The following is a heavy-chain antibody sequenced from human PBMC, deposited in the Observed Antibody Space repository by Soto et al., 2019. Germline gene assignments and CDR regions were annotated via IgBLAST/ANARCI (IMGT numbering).Heavy chain of an antibody. V-gene: IGHV3-20*04. CDR1: GCMLEDFG. CDR3: ARHGGVAVAVDAFDI. J-gene: IGHJ3*02. CDR2: ITWNSGST. Sequence: EVQRVESGGGGVRPGGSLRLSCAASGCMLEDFGMGWVRQAPWKGLEWVSGITWNSGSTGYADSVKGRFTISRDNAKNTLYLQMDSLRAEDTAFYYCARHGGVAVAVDAFDIWGQGTMVTVSS. D-gene: IGHD6-19*01.